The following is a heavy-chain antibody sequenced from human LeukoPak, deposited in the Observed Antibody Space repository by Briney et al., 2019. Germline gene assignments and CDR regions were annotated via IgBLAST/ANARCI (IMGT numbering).Heavy chain of an antibody. Sequence: GGSVRLSCAASGFTFSSYCMSWVRQAPGKGLEWVASISRSGGSTYYADSVKGRFTIPRDNAKNPLYLQMNSLRAQDTAVYYCAREGALTVTKDAFDIWGQGTMVTVSS. CDR2: ISRSGGST. D-gene: IGHD4-17*01. J-gene: IGHJ3*02. CDR1: GFTFSSYC. V-gene: IGHV3-23*01. CDR3: AREGALTVTKDAFDI.